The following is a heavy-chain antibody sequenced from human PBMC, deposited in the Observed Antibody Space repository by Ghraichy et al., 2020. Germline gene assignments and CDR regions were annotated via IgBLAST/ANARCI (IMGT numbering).Heavy chain of an antibody. CDR3: SRVGHLWDLFEY. CDR1: GDSVSNNRCA. CDR2: TYFRSKWSS. J-gene: IGHJ4*02. V-gene: IGHV6-1*01. D-gene: IGHD1-26*01. Sequence: TLSLTCAISGDSVSNNRCAWNWIRQSPSRGLEWLGRTYFRSKWSSDYAISVKSRITIKSDTSKNQFSLQLNSVTPEDTAVYYCSRVGHLWDLFEYWGQGILVTVSS.